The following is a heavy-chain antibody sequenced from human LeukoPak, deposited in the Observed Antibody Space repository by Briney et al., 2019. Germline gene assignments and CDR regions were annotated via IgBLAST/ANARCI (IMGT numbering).Heavy chain of an antibody. CDR2: INPNSGGT. CDR1: GYTFTGYY. V-gene: IGHV1-2*06. D-gene: IGHD2-15*01. J-gene: IGHJ4*02. Sequence: ASVKVSYKASGYTFTGYYMHWVRQAPGQGLEWMGRINPNSGGTNYAQKFQGRVTMTRDTSISTAYMELSRLRSDDTAVYYCARDQGYCSGGSCYSWVYWGQGTLVTVSS. CDR3: ARDQGYCSGGSCYSWVY.